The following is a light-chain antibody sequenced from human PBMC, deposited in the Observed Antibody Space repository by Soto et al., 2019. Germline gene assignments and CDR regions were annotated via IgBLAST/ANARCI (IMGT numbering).Light chain of an antibody. J-gene: IGKJ4*01. V-gene: IGKV1-33*01. Sequence: DIQMTQSPSSLSASVGDRVTITCQASQDIVNSLNWYQQKPGKAPNLLIYDASNLETGVPSRFNGSGAGTDFTFTISSLQPEDIATYFCQHYQTLPLTFGGGTKLKIK. CDR1: QDIVNS. CDR3: QHYQTLPLT. CDR2: DAS.